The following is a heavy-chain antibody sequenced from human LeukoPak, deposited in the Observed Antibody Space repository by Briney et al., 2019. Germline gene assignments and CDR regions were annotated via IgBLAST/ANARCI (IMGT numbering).Heavy chain of an antibody. CDR2: VNSDGSST. CDR1: GFTFSSYW. V-gene: IGHV3-74*01. D-gene: IGHD6-19*01. J-gene: IGHJ4*02. Sequence: GGSLRLSCAASGFTFSSYWMHWVRQAPGKGLVWVSRVNSDGSSTTYADSVKGRFNISRDNAKNTLYLQMNSLRAEDTAVYYCAGGSTQYSSGWYGLDYWGQGTLVTVSS. CDR3: AGGSTQYSSGWYGLDY.